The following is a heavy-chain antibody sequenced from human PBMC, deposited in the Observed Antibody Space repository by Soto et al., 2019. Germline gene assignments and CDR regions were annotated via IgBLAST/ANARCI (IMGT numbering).Heavy chain of an antibody. J-gene: IGHJ6*02. Sequence: SETLSLTCAVYGGSFSCNYRSWIRQPPGKGLEWIGEINHSGDTNYNPSLKSRVTISVDTSKNQFSLKLTSVTAADTAVYYCASGRGVTGSIINTYYSYGLDVWGQGTTVTVSS. D-gene: IGHD3-10*01. V-gene: IGHV4-34*01. CDR1: GGSFSCNY. CDR2: INHSGDT. CDR3: ASGRGVTGSIINTYYSYGLDV.